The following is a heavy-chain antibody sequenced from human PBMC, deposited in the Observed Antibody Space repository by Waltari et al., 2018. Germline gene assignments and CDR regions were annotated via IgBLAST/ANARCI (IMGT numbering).Heavy chain of an antibody. Sequence: QVQLQESGSGLVKPSETLSLTCTVSGGSISSYYWSWIRQPPGKGLEWIGYIYYSGSTTYNPSLKSRVTISVDTSKNQFSLKLSSVAAADTAVYYWARDRWGYCSSTSCYGGYYYYMDVWGKGTTVTVSS. J-gene: IGHJ6*03. CDR1: GGSISSYY. CDR2: IYYSGST. V-gene: IGHV4-59*01. CDR3: ARDRWGYCSSTSCYGGYYYYMDV. D-gene: IGHD2-2*01.